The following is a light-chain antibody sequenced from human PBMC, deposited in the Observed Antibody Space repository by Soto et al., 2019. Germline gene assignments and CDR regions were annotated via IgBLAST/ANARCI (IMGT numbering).Light chain of an antibody. J-gene: IGLJ1*01. V-gene: IGLV2-14*01. Sequence: QSVLTQPASVSGSPGQSITISCTGTSSDIGAYNYVSWYQQHPGKAPKLMIYDVSNRPSGLSSRFSGSKSGNTASLTISGLQAEDEADYYCSSYTSSATYVFGTGTKVTVL. CDR2: DVS. CDR1: SSDIGAYNY. CDR3: SSYTSSATYV.